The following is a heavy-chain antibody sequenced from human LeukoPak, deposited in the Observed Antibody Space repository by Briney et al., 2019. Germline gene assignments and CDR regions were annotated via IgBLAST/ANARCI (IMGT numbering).Heavy chain of an antibody. D-gene: IGHD4-11*01. CDR2: ISSSGNTT. CDR1: GFTFSDNY. Sequence: GGSLRLSCAASGFTFSDNYMSWIRQAPGKGLEWVSYISSSGNTTYNADSVKGRFSITRDNAKNSLYLQMNSLRAEDTAVYYCAKAVYSNYLSFDYWGQGTLVTVSS. J-gene: IGHJ4*02. V-gene: IGHV3-11*01. CDR3: AKAVYSNYLSFDY.